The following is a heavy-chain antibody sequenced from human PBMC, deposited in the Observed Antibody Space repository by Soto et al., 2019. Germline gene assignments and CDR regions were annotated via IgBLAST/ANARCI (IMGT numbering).Heavy chain of an antibody. CDR1: GYTFTNYW. Sequence: GESLKLSCTGSGYTFTNYWIGWVRQMPGKGLEWMGIIYPGDSDTKYNPSFQGQVTISADKSITTTYLQWSSLKASDTAIYYCAASIFYYGMDVWGQGTTVTVSS. J-gene: IGHJ6*02. CDR3: AASIFYYGMDV. V-gene: IGHV5-51*01. CDR2: IYPGDSDT.